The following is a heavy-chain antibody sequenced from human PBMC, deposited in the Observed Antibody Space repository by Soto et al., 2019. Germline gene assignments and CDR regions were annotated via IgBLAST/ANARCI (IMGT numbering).Heavy chain of an antibody. CDR1: GFTFSNYG. Sequence: QGQLVESGGGAVQPGRSLRLSCAGSGFTFSNYGLHWVRQAPGKGLEWVAVITYDGRNKYYADSVKGRFTISRDNSENTMYPEMKSLRPADTAVYYCASDTARTVAVSWGQGTLGTVS. D-gene: IGHD6-19*01. J-gene: IGHJ5*02. V-gene: IGHV3-30*03. CDR2: ITYDGRNK. CDR3: ASDTARTVAVS.